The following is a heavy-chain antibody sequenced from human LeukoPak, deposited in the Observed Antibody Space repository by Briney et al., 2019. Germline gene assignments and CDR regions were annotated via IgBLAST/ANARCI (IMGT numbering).Heavy chain of an antibody. CDR1: GFTFSSYG. CDR2: ISYDGSNK. CDR3: AKDHYSSSWSFDY. V-gene: IGHV3-30*18. Sequence: PGRSLRLSCAASGFTFSSYGTHWVRQAPGKGLEWVAVISYDGSNKYYADSVKGRFTISRDNSKNTLYLQMNSLRAEDTAVYYCAKDHYSSSWSFDYWRQATLVTVSS. D-gene: IGHD6-13*01. J-gene: IGHJ4*02.